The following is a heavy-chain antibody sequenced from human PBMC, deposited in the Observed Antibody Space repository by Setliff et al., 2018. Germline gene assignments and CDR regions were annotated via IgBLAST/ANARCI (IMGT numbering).Heavy chain of an antibody. CDR1: GGSISSGSYY. J-gene: IGHJ4*02. CDR3: ARGRDYYDSSGYTDY. CDR2: IYTSGST. V-gene: IGHV4-61*09. D-gene: IGHD3-22*01. Sequence: PSETLSLTCTVSGGSISSGSYYWSWIRQPARKGLEWIGHIYTSGSTNYNPSLKSRVTISVDTSKNQFSLKLSSVTATDTAVYYCARGRDYYDSSGYTDYWGQGTLVTVSS.